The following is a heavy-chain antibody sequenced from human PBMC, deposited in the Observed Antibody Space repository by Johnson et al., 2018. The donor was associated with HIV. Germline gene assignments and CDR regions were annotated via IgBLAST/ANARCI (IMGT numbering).Heavy chain of an antibody. Sequence: QVQLVESGGGVVRPGGSLRLSCAASGFTFDDYGMSWVRQAPGKGLEWVSYISSSGSPIYYADSVKGRFTISRDNAKNSLYLQMNSLRAEDTAVYYCARAGDADAFDIWGQGTMVTVSS. J-gene: IGHJ3*02. CDR2: ISSSGSPI. V-gene: IGHV3-11*01. CDR1: GFTFDDYG. CDR3: ARAGDADAFDI. D-gene: IGHD3-10*01.